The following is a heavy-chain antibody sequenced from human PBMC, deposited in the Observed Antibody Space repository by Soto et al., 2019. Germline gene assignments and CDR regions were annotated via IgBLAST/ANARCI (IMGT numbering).Heavy chain of an antibody. V-gene: IGHV3-13*01. CDR1: GFTFSNYA. Sequence: GGSLRLSCAASGFTFSNYAMSWVRQSPGKGLEWVSAIGTAVDTYYPGSVKGRFTISRENAKNSLYLQMNSLRAGDTAVYYCARGGYDYVWGSYRPEYYFDYWGQGTLVTVSS. D-gene: IGHD3-16*02. J-gene: IGHJ4*02. CDR2: IGTAVDT. CDR3: ARGGYDYVWGSYRPEYYFDY.